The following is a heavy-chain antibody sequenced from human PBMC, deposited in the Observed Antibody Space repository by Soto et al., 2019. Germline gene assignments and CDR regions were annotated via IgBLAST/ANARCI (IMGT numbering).Heavy chain of an antibody. V-gene: IGHV3-11*06. Sequence: QVQLVESGGGLVKPGGSLRLSCAASGFTFSDYYMSWIRQAPGQGLEWVSYISSSSSYTNYADSVKGRFTISRDNAKNSLYLQRNSLRAEDTAVYYCARGSRGSGWHFDYWGQGTLVTVSS. CDR3: ARGSRGSGWHFDY. J-gene: IGHJ4*02. CDR2: ISSSSSYT. CDR1: GFTFSDYY. D-gene: IGHD6-19*01.